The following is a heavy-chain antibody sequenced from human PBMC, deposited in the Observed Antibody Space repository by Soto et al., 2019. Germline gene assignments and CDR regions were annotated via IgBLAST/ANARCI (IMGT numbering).Heavy chain of an antibody. CDR3: AKDGANTAMAATGMDV. J-gene: IGHJ6*02. Sequence: QVQLVESGGGVVQPGRSLRLSCAASGFTFGSYGMHWVRQAPGKGLEWVAVISYDGSNKYYADSVKGRFTISRDNSKNTLYLQMNSLRAEDTAVYYCAKDGANTAMAATGMDVWGQGTTVTVSS. D-gene: IGHD5-18*01. CDR2: ISYDGSNK. CDR1: GFTFGSYG. V-gene: IGHV3-30*18.